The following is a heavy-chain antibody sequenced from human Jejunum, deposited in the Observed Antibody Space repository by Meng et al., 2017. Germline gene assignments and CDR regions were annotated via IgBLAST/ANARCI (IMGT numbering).Heavy chain of an antibody. V-gene: IGHV4-30-4*01. J-gene: IGHJ4*02. CDR1: CGSISRCDYY. Sequence: QLQESAPGLVQPSQTLSLTCTVSCGSISRCDYYWSWIRQPPGKGLEWIGYIYYSGSTYYNPSLKSRVTISVDTSKNQFSLKLSSVTAADTAVYYCARDRTTGRYFDYWGQGTLVTVSS. CDR2: IYYSGST. D-gene: IGHD4-11*01. CDR3: ARDRTTGRYFDY.